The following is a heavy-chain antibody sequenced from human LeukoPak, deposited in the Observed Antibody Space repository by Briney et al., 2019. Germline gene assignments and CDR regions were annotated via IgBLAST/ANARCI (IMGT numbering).Heavy chain of an antibody. Sequence: SETLSLTCTVSGGSISSSSYYWGWIRQPPGKGLEWIGSIYYSGSNYYNPSLKSRVTISVDTSKNQFSLKLSSVTAADTAVYYCARLSGSYLGIDPWGQGTLVTVSS. CDR1: GGSISSSSYY. D-gene: IGHD1-26*01. CDR2: IYYSGSN. V-gene: IGHV4-39*01. CDR3: ARLSGSYLGIDP. J-gene: IGHJ5*02.